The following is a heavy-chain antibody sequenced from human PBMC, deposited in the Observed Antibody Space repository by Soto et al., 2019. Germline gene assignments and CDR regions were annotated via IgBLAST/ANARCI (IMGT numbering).Heavy chain of an antibody. CDR1: GGSFSGYY. CDR3: ATTGGYDFWSGYYHSDYFDY. V-gene: IGHV4-34*01. Sequence: PSETLSLTCAVYGGSFSGYYCSWIRQPPGKGLEWIGEINHSGSTNYNPSLKSRVTISVDTSKNQFSLKLSSVTAADTAVYYCATTGGYDFWSGYYHSDYFDYWGQGTLVTVSS. J-gene: IGHJ4*02. CDR2: INHSGST. D-gene: IGHD3-3*01.